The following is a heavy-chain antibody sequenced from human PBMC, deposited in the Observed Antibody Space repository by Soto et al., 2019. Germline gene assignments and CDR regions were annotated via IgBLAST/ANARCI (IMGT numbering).Heavy chain of an antibody. CDR1: GGTFSSYA. J-gene: IGHJ6*02. CDR3: ARGAICGVVDPDYYYGMDV. D-gene: IGHD3-3*01. Sequence: QVQLVQSGAEVKKPGSSVKVSCKASGGTFSSYAISWVRQAPGQGLEWMGGIIPIFGTANYAQKFQGRVTIPADESPSTAYMELSSLRSEDTAVYYCARGAICGVVDPDYYYGMDVWGQGTTVTVSS. CDR2: IIPIFGTA. V-gene: IGHV1-69*01.